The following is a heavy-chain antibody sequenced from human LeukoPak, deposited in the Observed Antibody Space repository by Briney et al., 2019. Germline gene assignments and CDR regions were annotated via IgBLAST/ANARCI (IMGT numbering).Heavy chain of an antibody. V-gene: IGHV7-4-1*02. Sequence: ASVKVSCKASGYTFTSYAMNWVRQAPGQGLEWMGWINTNTGNPTYAQGFTGRFVFSLDSSVSTAYLQISNLMPEDTAKYYCAREILRFDIWGQGTMVTVSS. J-gene: IGHJ3*02. CDR1: GYTFTSYA. CDR3: AREILRFDI. CDR2: INTNTGNP.